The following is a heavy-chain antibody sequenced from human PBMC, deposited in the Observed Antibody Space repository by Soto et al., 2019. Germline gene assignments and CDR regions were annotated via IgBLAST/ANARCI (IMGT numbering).Heavy chain of an antibody. CDR1: GFIFSSYA. Sequence: QVQLLESGGGVVQPGRSLRLSCAASGFIFSSYAMHWVRQAPGKGLEWVAVISYGGNEKYYADSVEGRFTISRDNSKNMVYLQMSGLRPEDTAVYYCAKVSSDRGYYFFAMDVWGQGATVTVSS. CDR2: ISYGGNEK. V-gene: IGHV3-30*18. CDR3: AKVSSDRGYYFFAMDV. J-gene: IGHJ6*02. D-gene: IGHD3-10*01.